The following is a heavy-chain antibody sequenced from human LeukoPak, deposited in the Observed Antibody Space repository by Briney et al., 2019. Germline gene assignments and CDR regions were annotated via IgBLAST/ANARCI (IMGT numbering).Heavy chain of an antibody. Sequence: GGSLRLSCAASGFTFSDTWMHWVRQAPGEGLVWISRIRSDGSDTRYAESVKGRFTISRDNAKNTLYLQMNSLRAEDTAVYYCARDSGALIDYWGQGTLVTVSS. D-gene: IGHD1-1*01. CDR2: IRSDGSDT. CDR1: GFTFSDTW. V-gene: IGHV3-74*01. CDR3: ARDSGALIDY. J-gene: IGHJ4*02.